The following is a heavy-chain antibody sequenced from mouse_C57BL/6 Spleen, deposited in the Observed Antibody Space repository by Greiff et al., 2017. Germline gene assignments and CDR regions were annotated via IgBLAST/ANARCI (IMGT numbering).Heavy chain of an antibody. V-gene: IGHV5-9*01. CDR1: GFTFSSYT. CDR3: ARQRDFITTGDVYFDV. J-gene: IGHJ1*03. D-gene: IGHD1-1*01. CDR2: ISGGGGNT. Sequence: EVQRVESGGGLVKPGGSLKLSCAASGFTFSSYTMSWVRQTPEKRLAWVATISGGGGNTYYPDSVKGRFPISRDNAKNTLYLQMSSLRSEDTALYYGARQRDFITTGDVYFDVWGTGTTVTVSS.